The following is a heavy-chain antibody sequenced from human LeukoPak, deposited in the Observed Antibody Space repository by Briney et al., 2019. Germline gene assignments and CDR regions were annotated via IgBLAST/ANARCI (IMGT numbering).Heavy chain of an antibody. D-gene: IGHD1-26*01. Sequence: ASVKVSCKASGYTFTSYYMHWVRQAPGQGLEWMGIINPSDGSTNYAQKFQGRVTMTRDRSRSTVYLELSSLRSEDTAVYYCTRPKDSGSHLFLFDYWGQGNLVTVSS. V-gene: IGHV1-46*01. CDR3: TRPKDSGSHLFLFDY. J-gene: IGHJ4*02. CDR1: GYTFTSYY. CDR2: INPSDGST.